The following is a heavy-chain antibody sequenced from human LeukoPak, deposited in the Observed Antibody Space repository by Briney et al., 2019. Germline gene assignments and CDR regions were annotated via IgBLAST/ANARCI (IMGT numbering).Heavy chain of an antibody. CDR1: GGSFSGYY. D-gene: IGHD6-19*01. J-gene: IGHJ6*03. Sequence: PSETLSLTCAVYGGSFSGYYWSWLRQPPGKGLEWIGEINHSGSTNYNPSLKSRVTISVDTSKNQFSLKLSSVTAADTAVYYCARVTPIGSGWYYYYYYMDVWGKGTTVTVSS. CDR2: INHSGST. V-gene: IGHV4-34*01. CDR3: ARVTPIGSGWYYYYYYMDV.